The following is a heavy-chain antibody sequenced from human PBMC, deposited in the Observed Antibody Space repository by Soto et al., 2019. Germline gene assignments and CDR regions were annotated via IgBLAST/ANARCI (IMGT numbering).Heavy chain of an antibody. CDR1: GASISRHF. CDR3: ARAYYDTSGYSIDH. CDR2: IAYDGGI. J-gene: IGHJ5*02. D-gene: IGHD3-22*01. V-gene: IGHV4-59*11. Sequence: SETLSLTCSISGASISRHFWSWIRQSPGKGLEWIAYIAYDGGIKYSPSLKSRVVMSRDTSKNQVSLNLTSVTAADTAVYYCARAYYDTSGYSIDHWGQG.